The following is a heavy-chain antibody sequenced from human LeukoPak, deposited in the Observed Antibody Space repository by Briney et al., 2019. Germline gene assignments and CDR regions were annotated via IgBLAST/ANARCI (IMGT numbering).Heavy chain of an antibody. CDR1: GFTFSSYS. J-gene: IGHJ4*02. CDR2: ISSSSSTI. Sequence: GGSLRLSCAASGFTFSSYSMNWVRQAPGKGLEWVSYISSSSSTIYYADSVKGRFTISRDNAKNSLYLQMNSLRAEDTAVYYCARDVQWFPFDYWGQGTLVTVSS. CDR3: ARDVQWFPFDY. V-gene: IGHV3-48*04. D-gene: IGHD3-22*01.